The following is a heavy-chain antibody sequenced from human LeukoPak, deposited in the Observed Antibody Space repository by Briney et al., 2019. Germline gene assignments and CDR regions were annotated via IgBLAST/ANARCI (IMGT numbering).Heavy chain of an antibody. CDR3: ARGGSSWDFHYYYYMDV. J-gene: IGHJ6*03. CDR2: ISSSGSTI. CDR1: GFTFSSYE. V-gene: IGHV3-48*03. Sequence: GGSLRLSCAASGFTFSSYEMSWVRQAPGKGLEWVSYISSSGSTIYYADSVKGRFTISRGNAKNSLYLQMNSLRAENAAVYYCARGGSSWDFHYYYYMDVWGKGTTVTVPS. D-gene: IGHD6-13*01.